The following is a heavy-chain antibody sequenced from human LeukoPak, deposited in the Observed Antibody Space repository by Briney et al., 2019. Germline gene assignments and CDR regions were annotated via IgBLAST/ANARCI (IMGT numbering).Heavy chain of an antibody. CDR1: GGSISSSSYY. CDR2: IYYSGST. D-gene: IGHD2-2*01. CDR3: ARRGEPRRRGIVVVPAADFDY. Sequence: PSETLSLTCTVSGGSISSSSYYWGWIRQPPGMGLEWIGSIYYSGSTYYNPSLKSRVTISVDTSKNQFSLKLSSVTAADTAVYYCARRGEPRRRGIVVVPAADFDYWGQGTLVTVSS. V-gene: IGHV4-39*01. J-gene: IGHJ4*02.